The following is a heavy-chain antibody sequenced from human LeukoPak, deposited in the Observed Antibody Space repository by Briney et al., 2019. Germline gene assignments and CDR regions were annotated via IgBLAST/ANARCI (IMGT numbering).Heavy chain of an antibody. V-gene: IGHV1-18*01. CDR3: ARRGHYYDSSGYYYGGFEY. J-gene: IGHJ4*02. CDR2: ISAYNGNT. D-gene: IGHD3-22*01. CDR1: GYTFTSYG. Sequence: ASVKVSCKASGYTFTSYGISWVRQAPGQGLEWMGWISAYNGNTNYAQKLQGRVTMTTDTSTSTAYMELRSLRSDDTAVYYCARRGHYYDSSGYYYGGFEYWGQGTLVTVSS.